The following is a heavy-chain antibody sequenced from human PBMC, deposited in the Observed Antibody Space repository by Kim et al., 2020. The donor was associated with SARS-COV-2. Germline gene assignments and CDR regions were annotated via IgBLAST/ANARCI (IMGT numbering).Heavy chain of an antibody. CDR3: ARGRDSAKVAS. V-gene: IGHV4-34*01. Sequence: SETLSLTCAVYGGSFSGYYWSWVRQPPGKGLEWIGEIHPSGSANYSPSLTGRVTISADTSKNQFSLKLNSVTAADTAVYFCARGRDSAKVASWGQGTLVTVSS. J-gene: IGHJ5*02. CDR1: GGSFSGYY. D-gene: IGHD5-18*01. CDR2: IHPSGSA.